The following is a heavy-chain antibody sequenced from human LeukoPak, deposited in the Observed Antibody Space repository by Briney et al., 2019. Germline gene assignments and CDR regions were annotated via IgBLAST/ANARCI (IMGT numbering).Heavy chain of an antibody. Sequence: PGGPLRLSCAASGFIFSSNSMKCVRQAPGKGLEWVSYISSGSSTIYYADSVKGRITISRDNAKNSLYLQMNSLRDEDTAVYYCARDHNYFDYWGQGTLVTVSS. CDR3: ARDHNYFDY. V-gene: IGHV3-48*02. J-gene: IGHJ4*02. CDR2: ISSGSSTI. CDR1: GFIFSSNS.